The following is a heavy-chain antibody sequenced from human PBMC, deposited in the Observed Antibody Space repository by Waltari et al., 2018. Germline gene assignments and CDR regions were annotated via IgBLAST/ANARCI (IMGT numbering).Heavy chain of an antibody. CDR2: IYYSGST. CDR1: GGSISSYY. D-gene: IGHD6-13*01. CDR3: AREELGSSWYENWFDP. J-gene: IGHJ5*02. V-gene: IGHV4-59*01. Sequence: QVQLQESGPGLVKPSETLSLTCTVSGGSISSYYWSWIRQPPGKGLEWIGYIYYSGSTNYNPSLKSRVTISVDTSKNQFSLKLSSVTAADTAVYYCAREELGSSWYENWFDPWGQGTLVTVSS.